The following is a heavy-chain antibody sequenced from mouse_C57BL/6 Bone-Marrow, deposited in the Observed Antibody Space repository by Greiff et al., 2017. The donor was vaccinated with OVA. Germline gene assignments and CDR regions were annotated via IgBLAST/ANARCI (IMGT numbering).Heavy chain of an antibody. CDR1: GFNIKDYY. CDR2: IDPEDGDT. CDR3: TTFITTVGYYFDY. V-gene: IGHV14-1*01. D-gene: IGHD1-1*01. J-gene: IGHJ2*01. Sequence: EVQLQQSGAELVRPGASVKLSCTAPGFNIKDYYMHWVKQRPEQGLEWIGRIDPEDGDTEYAPKFQGKATMTADTSSNTAYLQLSSLTSEDTAVYYCTTFITTVGYYFDYWGQGTTLTVSS.